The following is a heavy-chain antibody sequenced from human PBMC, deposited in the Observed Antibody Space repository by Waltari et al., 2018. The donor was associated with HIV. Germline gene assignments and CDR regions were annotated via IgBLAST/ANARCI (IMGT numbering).Heavy chain of an antibody. CDR1: GLPFRIHA. D-gene: IGHD3-22*01. V-gene: IGHV3-23*04. CDR3: AKTKYYESDAFDI. J-gene: IGHJ3*02. CDR2: ISGGGGST. Sequence: EVQLVESGGGLVQPGGSLRLSCAAPGLPFRIHAMSWVRQARGKGLEWVSAISGGGGSTNYADSVKGRFTISRDNSKNTLYLQMNSLRADDTAVYYCAKTKYYESDAFDIWGQGTMVTVSS.